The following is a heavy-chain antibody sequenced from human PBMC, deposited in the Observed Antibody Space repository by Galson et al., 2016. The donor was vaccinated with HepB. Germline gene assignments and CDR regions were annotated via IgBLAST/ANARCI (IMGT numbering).Heavy chain of an antibody. Sequence: SLRLSCAASGFTFSDYHMSWIRQAPGKGLEWVSYISSSGSNKYYADSVKGRFTISRDNAKNSLYLQMNSLRAEDTAVYYCARIQWIQLGDAFDMWGQGTMVTVSS. D-gene: IGHD5-18*01. V-gene: IGHV3-11*01. CDR3: ARIQWIQLGDAFDM. CDR2: ISSSGSNK. J-gene: IGHJ3*02. CDR1: GFTFSDYH.